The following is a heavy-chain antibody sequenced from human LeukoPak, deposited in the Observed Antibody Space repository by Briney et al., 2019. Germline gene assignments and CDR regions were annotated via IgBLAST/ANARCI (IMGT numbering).Heavy chain of an antibody. CDR1: GFTVSSNY. CDR3: ARWQPGFDP. V-gene: IGHV3-7*01. D-gene: IGHD6-13*01. J-gene: IGHJ5*02. CDR2: IKQDGSEK. Sequence: GGSLRLSCVASGFTVSSNYMSWVRQAPGKGLEWVANIKQDGSEKYYVDSVEGRFAISRDNAQNSLYLQMNSLRVEDTAMYYCARWQPGFDPWGQGTLVTVSS.